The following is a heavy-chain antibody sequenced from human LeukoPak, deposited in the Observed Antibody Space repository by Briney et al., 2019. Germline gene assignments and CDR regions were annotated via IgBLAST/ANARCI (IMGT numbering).Heavy chain of an antibody. CDR1: GNSFGDYY. V-gene: IGHV3-9*01. CDR2: ISWNSGSI. J-gene: IGHJ4*02. CDR3: AKGGVVVPAAMDY. Sequence: LSLTCTVSGNSFGDYYWSWIRQPAGKGLEWVSGISWNSGSIGYADSVKGRFTISRDNAKNSLYLQMNSLRAEDTALYYCAKGGVVVPAAMDYWGQGTLVTVSS. D-gene: IGHD2-2*01.